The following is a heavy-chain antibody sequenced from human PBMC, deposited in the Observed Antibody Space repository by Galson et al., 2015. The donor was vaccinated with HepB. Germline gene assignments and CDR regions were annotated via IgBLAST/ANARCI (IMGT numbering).Heavy chain of an antibody. CDR1: GYTFTSYG. J-gene: IGHJ5*02. D-gene: IGHD6-19*01. Sequence: SVKVSCKASGYTFTSYGISWVRQAPGQGLEWMGWISAYNGNTNYAQKLQGRVTMTTDTSTSTAYMELRSLRSDDTAVYYCARERTVAGINWFDPWGQGTPVPVSS. V-gene: IGHV1-18*01. CDR2: ISAYNGNT. CDR3: ARERTVAGINWFDP.